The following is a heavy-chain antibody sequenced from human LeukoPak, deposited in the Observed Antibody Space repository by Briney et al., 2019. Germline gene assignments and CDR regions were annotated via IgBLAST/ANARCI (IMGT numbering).Heavy chain of an antibody. Sequence: LETLSLTCAVYGGSFSGYYWSWIRQPPGKGLEWIGEINHSGSTNYNPSLKSRVTISVDTSKNQFSLKLSSVTAADTAVYYCARRMYSSSSPGLDYWGQGTLVTVSS. J-gene: IGHJ4*02. V-gene: IGHV4-34*01. CDR2: INHSGST. D-gene: IGHD6-6*01. CDR1: GGSFSGYY. CDR3: ARRMYSSSSPGLDY.